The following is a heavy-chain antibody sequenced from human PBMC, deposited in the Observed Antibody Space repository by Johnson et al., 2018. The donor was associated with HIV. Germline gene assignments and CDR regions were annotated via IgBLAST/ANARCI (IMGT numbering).Heavy chain of an antibody. CDR2: ISYDGSNN. CDR3: AKNGARGDAFDI. V-gene: IGHV3-30*19. Sequence: QVQLVESGGGVVQPGGSLRLSCAASGFTFSSYGMHWVRQAPGKGLEWVAFISYDGSNNYYAEPVKGRFTISRDNSKNTLYLQMNSLRAEDTAVYYCAKNGARGDAFDIWGQGTMVTVSS. J-gene: IGHJ3*02. D-gene: IGHD2-8*01. CDR1: GFTFSSYG.